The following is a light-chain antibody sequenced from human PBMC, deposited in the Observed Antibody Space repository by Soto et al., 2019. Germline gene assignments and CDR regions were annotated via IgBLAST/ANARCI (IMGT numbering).Light chain of an antibody. J-gene: IGLJ1*01. CDR2: DVG. CDR3: CSYTTSRSYV. Sequence: QSVLTQSASVSGSPGQSITISCTGTSGDVGSFDYVSWYQQHPGKVPKLLIYDVGSRPSGVSYRFSGSKSGNTASLTISGLQAEDEAEYFCCSYTTSRSYVFGTGTQLTVL. V-gene: IGLV2-14*01. CDR1: SGDVGSFDY.